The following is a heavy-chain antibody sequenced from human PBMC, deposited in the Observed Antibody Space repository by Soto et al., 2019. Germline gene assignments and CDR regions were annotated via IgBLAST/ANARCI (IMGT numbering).Heavy chain of an antibody. V-gene: IGHV1-69*08. CDR2: IIPILGIA. J-gene: IGHJ4*02. D-gene: IGHD6-13*01. Sequence: QVQLVQSGAEVKKPGSSVKVSCKASGGTFSSYTISWVRQAPGQGLEWMGRIIPILGIANYAQKFQGRVIPALGKANHPPKSQGSFTSTADKSTSTASMELSSLRSEDTAVYYCAGDLIAAAGNVDFDYWGQGTLVTVSS. CDR1: GGTFSSYT. CDR3: AGDLIAAAGNVDFDY.